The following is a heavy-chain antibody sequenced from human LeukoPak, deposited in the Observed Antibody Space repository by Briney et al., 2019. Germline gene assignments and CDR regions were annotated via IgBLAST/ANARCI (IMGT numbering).Heavy chain of an antibody. V-gene: IGHV5-10-1*01. CDR2: IDPTDSYT. J-gene: IGHJ4*02. D-gene: IGHD6-13*01. CDR3: ARFTSRWYGDY. Sequence: GESLKISCKGSGYGFPSYWISWVRQMPGKGLEWMGRIDPTDSYTYYSPSFQGHVTISADKSISTAYLQWSSLKASDTAMYYCARFTSRWYGDYWGQGTLVTVSS. CDR1: GYGFPSYW.